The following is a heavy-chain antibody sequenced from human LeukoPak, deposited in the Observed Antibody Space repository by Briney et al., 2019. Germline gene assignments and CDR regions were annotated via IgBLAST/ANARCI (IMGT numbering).Heavy chain of an antibody. CDR3: ARIVVVTATSKDY. V-gene: IGHV3-30*03. J-gene: IGHJ4*02. D-gene: IGHD2-21*02. CDR1: GFTFSSYG. Sequence: GGSLRLSCAASGFTFSSYGMHWVRRAPGKGLEWVAVISYDGSNKYYADSVKGRFTISRDNSKNTLYLQMNSLRAEDTAVYYCARIVVVTATSKDYWGQGTLVTVSS. CDR2: ISYDGSNK.